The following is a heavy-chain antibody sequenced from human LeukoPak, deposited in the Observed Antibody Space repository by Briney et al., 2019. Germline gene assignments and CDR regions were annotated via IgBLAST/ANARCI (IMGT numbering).Heavy chain of an antibody. CDR1: GFTFSSYA. J-gene: IGHJ4*02. CDR3: AKGLSGSNWYFFDY. V-gene: IGHV3-23*01. CDR2: ISGSGDKT. Sequence: PGGSLRLSCAASGFTFSSYAMSWVRQAPGKGLEWVSTISGSGDKTYYADSVKVRFTISRDNSKNTLYLQMNSLRAEGTAVYYCAKGLSGSNWYFFDYWGQGTLVTVSS. D-gene: IGHD6-13*01.